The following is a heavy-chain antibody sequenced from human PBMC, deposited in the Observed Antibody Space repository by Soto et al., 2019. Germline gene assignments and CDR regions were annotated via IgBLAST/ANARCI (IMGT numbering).Heavy chain of an antibody. J-gene: IGHJ4*02. CDR1: GYSFSVYN. D-gene: IGHD2-15*01. CDR2: INPNSGGT. Sequence: ASVKVSCKASGYSFSVYNIHWVRHAPGQGLEWMGSINPNSGGTNYAQKLQGRVTMTTDTSTSTAYMELRSLSSHDTAVYHCALLPEGTPEPFDYSRQGTLVTVPS. V-gene: IGHV1-2*02. CDR3: ALLPEGTPEPFDY.